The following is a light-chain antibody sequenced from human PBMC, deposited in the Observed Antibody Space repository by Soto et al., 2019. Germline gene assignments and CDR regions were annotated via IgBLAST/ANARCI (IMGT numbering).Light chain of an antibody. V-gene: IGKV3-20*01. J-gene: IGKJ2*03. CDR2: GAS. CDR1: QSVSSSN. CDR3: QQYGSSPVS. Sequence: EIVLTQSPGTLSLSPGERATLSCRASQSVSSSNLAWYQHKPGQAPRLVMYGASSRATGIPDRFSSSGSGTDFTLTISRLEPEDFAIYYCQQYGSSPVSFGQGTKLEIK.